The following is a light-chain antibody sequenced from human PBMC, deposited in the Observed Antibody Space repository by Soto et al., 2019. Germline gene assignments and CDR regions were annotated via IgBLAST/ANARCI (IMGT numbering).Light chain of an antibody. CDR1: QSITSW. CDR2: DAS. Sequence: DIQMTQSPSTLSASVGDRVTITCRTSQSITSWLAWYQQKPGKAPKLLIYDASSLESGVPSRFIGSGSGTEFTLTISSLQPDDFATYYCQQSYSTPPFTFGPGTKVDIK. J-gene: IGKJ3*01. CDR3: QQSYSTPPFT. V-gene: IGKV1-5*01.